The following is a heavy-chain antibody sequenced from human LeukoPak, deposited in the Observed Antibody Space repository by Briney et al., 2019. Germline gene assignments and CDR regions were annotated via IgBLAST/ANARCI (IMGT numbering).Heavy chain of an antibody. CDR3: AREPPPYSSSWPLYYYYMDV. CDR2: IYTSGST. V-gene: IGHV4-4*07. J-gene: IGHJ6*03. Sequence: SETLSLTCTVSGGSISSYYWSWIRQPAGKGLEWIGRIYTSGSTNYNPSLKSRVTMSVDTSKNQFSLKLSSVTAADTAVYYCAREPPPYSSSWPLYYYYMDVWGKGTTVTVSS. CDR1: GGSISSYY. D-gene: IGHD6-13*01.